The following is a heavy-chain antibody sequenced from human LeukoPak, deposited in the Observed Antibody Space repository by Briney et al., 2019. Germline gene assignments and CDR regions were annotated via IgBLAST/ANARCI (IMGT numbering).Heavy chain of an antibody. CDR3: ARVGGLRYFDWLSKVDY. V-gene: IGHV1-18*01. CDR1: GYTFTSYG. CDR2: ISAYNGNT. D-gene: IGHD3-9*01. J-gene: IGHJ4*02. Sequence: ASVKVSCKASGYTFTSYGISWVRQAPGQGLERMGWISAYNGNTNYAQKLQGRVTMTTDTSTSTAYMELRSLRSDDTAVYYCARVGGLRYFDWLSKVDYWGQGTLVTVSS.